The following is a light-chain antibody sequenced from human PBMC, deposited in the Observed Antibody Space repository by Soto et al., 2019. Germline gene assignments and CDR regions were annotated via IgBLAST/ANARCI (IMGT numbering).Light chain of an antibody. Sequence: DIVMTQSPLSLPVTPGEPASISCRSSRSILSSNGYNYLDWYVQRPGQSPQLLIYLASIRASGVPDRFSGSGSGTDFTLKISRVEADDVGVYYCMQGLTTPLTFGGGTKVEIK. CDR1: RSILSSNGYNY. CDR2: LAS. V-gene: IGKV2-28*01. CDR3: MQGLTTPLT. J-gene: IGKJ4*01.